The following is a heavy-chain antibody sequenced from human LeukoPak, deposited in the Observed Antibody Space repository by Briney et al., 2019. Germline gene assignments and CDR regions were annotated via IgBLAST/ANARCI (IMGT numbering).Heavy chain of an antibody. CDR3: ARDQRQVAAGGNWFDP. V-gene: IGHV1-3*01. CDR2: INAGNGNT. Sequence: ASVKVSCKASGYAFTSYAMHWVRQAPGQRLEWMGWINAGNGNTKYSQKFQGRVTITRDTSASTAYMELSSLRSEDTAVYYCARDQRQVAAGGNWFDPWGQGTLVTVSS. D-gene: IGHD2-15*01. CDR1: GYAFTSYA. J-gene: IGHJ5*02.